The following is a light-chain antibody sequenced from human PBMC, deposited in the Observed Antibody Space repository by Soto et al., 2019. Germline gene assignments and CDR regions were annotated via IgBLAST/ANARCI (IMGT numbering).Light chain of an antibody. CDR2: DAS. V-gene: IGKV3-20*01. CDR1: QSVSRY. CDR3: QQYGSSTRT. J-gene: IGKJ1*01. Sequence: DIVLTHSLATLSLSPGERATLSCRASQSVSRYLARYQQRPGKAPRLLIYDASSRATGISDRFTGSGSGTDFTLTITTLEHEDFAVYYCQQYGSSTRTFGLGTKVDIK.